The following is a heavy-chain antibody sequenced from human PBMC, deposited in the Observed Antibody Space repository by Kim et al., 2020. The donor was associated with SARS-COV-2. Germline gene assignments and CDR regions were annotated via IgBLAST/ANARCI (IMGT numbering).Heavy chain of an antibody. CDR3: ARVSSYSMDV. Sequence: STNNAVSVKCLFTISRDNAMNTLYLQMNGLRAEDTAVYYCARVSSYSMDVWGQGTTVTVSS. V-gene: IGHV3-74*01. CDR2: ST. D-gene: IGHD2-15*01. J-gene: IGHJ6*02.